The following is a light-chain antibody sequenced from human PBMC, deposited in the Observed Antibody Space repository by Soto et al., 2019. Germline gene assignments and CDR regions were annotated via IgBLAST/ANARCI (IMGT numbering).Light chain of an antibody. Sequence: QSALTQPPSASGSTGQSVTISCTGTSSDVGGYNYVSWYQQYPGKVPKLMVYEVNKRPSGVPDRFSGSKSGNTASLTVSGLQAEDEAYYYCTSYASGNIVFGAGTKVTVL. CDR1: SSDVGGYNY. CDR3: TSYASGNIV. J-gene: IGLJ1*01. V-gene: IGLV2-8*01. CDR2: EVN.